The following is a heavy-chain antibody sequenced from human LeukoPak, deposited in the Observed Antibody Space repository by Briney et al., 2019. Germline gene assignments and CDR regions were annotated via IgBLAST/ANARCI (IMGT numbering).Heavy chain of an antibody. Sequence: GGSLRLSCAASGFTFDDYGMSWVRHAPGKGLEWVSGINWNGGSTTYADSVKGRFTISRDNAKNSLYLQMNSLRAEDTALYYCARLVGGGSGTIGGQGTLVTVSS. CDR2: INWNGGST. CDR1: GFTFDDYG. CDR3: ARLVGGGSGTI. V-gene: IGHV3-20*04. D-gene: IGHD3-10*01. J-gene: IGHJ4*02.